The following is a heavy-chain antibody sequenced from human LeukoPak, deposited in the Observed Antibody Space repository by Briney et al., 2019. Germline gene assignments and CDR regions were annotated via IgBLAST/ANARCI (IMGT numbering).Heavy chain of an antibody. CDR1: GFTFSSYS. J-gene: IGHJ4*02. CDR3: ARDSHCSGGSCYGGVPDY. V-gene: IGHV4-39*07. D-gene: IGHD2-15*01. Sequence: GSLRLSCAASGFTFSSYSMNWVRQPPGKGLEWIGSIYYSGSTYYNPSLKSRVTISVDTSKNQFSLKLSSVTAADTAVYYCARDSHCSGGSCYGGVPDYWGQGTLVTVSS. CDR2: IYYSGST.